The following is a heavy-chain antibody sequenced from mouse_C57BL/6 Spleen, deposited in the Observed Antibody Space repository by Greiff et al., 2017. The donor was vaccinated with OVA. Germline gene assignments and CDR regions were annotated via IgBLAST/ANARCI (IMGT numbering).Heavy chain of an antibody. Sequence: EVHLVESGGGLVQPGGSLSLSCAASGFTFTDYYMSWVRQPPGKALEWLGFIRNKANGYTTEYSASVKGRFTISRDNSQSILYLQMNALRAEDSATYYCARGGDYAAVYYWGQGTTLTVSS. D-gene: IGHD2-4*01. CDR2: IRNKANGYTT. J-gene: IGHJ2*01. V-gene: IGHV7-3*01. CDR1: GFTFTDYY. CDR3: ARGGDYAAVYY.